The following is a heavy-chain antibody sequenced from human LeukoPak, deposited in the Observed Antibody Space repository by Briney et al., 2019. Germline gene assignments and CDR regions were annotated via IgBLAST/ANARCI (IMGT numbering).Heavy chain of an antibody. D-gene: IGHD6-19*01. Sequence: ASVKVSCKASGGTFSNFAINWVRQATGQGLEWMGWMNPNSGNTGYAQKFQGRVTITRNTSISTAYMELSSLRSEDTAVYYCARFKQWLVPDYWGQGTLVTVSS. V-gene: IGHV1-8*03. CDR1: GGTFSNFA. J-gene: IGHJ4*02. CDR2: MNPNSGNT. CDR3: ARFKQWLVPDY.